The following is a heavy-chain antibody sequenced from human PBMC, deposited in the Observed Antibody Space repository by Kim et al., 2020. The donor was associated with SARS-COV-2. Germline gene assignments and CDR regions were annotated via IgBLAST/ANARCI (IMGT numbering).Heavy chain of an antibody. CDR3: ATTSIAATYYYYGMDV. CDR2: ISSSSSTI. V-gene: IGHV3-48*02. Sequence: GGSLRLSCAASGFTFSSYSMNWVRQAPGKGLEWVSYISSSSSTIYYADSVKGRFTISRDNAKNSLYLQMNSLRDEDTAVYYCATTSIAATYYYYGMDVWGQGTTVTVSS. CDR1: GFTFSSYS. D-gene: IGHD6-6*01. J-gene: IGHJ6*02.